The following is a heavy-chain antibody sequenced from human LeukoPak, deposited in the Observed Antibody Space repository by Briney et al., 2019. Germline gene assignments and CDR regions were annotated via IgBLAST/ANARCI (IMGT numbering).Heavy chain of an antibody. CDR2: ISGSGGST. CDR1: GFTFSSYA. CDR3: AKGDFVVVPAAEDY. Sequence: PVGSLRLSCAASGFTFSSYAMSWVRQAPGKGLEWVSAISGSGGSTYYADSVKGRFTISRDNSKNTLYLQMNSLRAEDTAVYYCAKGDFVVVPAAEDYWGQGTLVTVSS. V-gene: IGHV3-23*01. D-gene: IGHD2-2*01. J-gene: IGHJ4*02.